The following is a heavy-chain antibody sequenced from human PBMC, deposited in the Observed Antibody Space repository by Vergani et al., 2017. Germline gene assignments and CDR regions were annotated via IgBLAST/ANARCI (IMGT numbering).Heavy chain of an antibody. CDR1: GGSISSGSYY. J-gene: IGHJ5*02. D-gene: IGHD7-27*01. CDR3: ARGRASTGDGWFEP. V-gene: IGHV4-61*02. Sequence: QVQLQESGPGLVKPSQTLSLTCTVSGGSISSGSYYWSWIRQPAGKGLEGIGRIYTSGSTNYNPSLKSRVTISVDTSKNQFSLKLSSVTAAATAVYYCARGRASTGDGWFEPWGQGSLGTVSS. CDR2: IYTSGST.